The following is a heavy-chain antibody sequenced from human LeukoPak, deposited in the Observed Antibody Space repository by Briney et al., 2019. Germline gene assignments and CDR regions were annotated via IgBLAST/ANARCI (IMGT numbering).Heavy chain of an antibody. CDR1: GFTFSSYW. J-gene: IGHJ4*02. Sequence: PGGSLRLSCAASGFTFSSYWMSWVRQAPGKGLEWVANIKQDGSEKYYVDSVKGRFTIPRDNAKNSLYLQMNSLRAEDTAVYYCARDAVVAVAGMYYFDYWGQGTLVTVSS. V-gene: IGHV3-7*01. CDR2: IKQDGSEK. D-gene: IGHD6-19*01. CDR3: ARDAVVAVAGMYYFDY.